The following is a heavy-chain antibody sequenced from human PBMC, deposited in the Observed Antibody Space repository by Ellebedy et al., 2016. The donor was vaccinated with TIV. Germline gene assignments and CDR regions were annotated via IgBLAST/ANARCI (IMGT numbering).Heavy chain of an antibody. J-gene: IGHJ4*02. CDR1: GFTVSINY. V-gene: IGHV3-23*01. CDR3: ARDFTGSGRFFDY. Sequence: PGGSLRLSCAASGFTVSINYMSWVRQAPGKGLEWVSVISGSGDNTFYADSVKGRFTISRDNSKNTLSLQMNSLRVEDTTVYYCARDFTGSGRFFDYWGQGTLVTVSS. D-gene: IGHD3-10*01. CDR2: ISGSGDNT.